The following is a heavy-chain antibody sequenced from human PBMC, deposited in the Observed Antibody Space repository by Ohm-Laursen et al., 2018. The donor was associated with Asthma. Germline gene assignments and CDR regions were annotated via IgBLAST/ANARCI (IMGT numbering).Heavy chain of an antibody. CDR3: ARDCGWHAPDS. CDR2: INPSDSNT. CDR1: GYTFTSYY. J-gene: IGHJ4*02. V-gene: IGHV1-46*01. Sequence: ASVKVSCKASGYTFTSYYMHWVRQAPGQGLEWMGRINPSDSNTINAQKFQGRVTMTSDTSTSTVYMELSSLRSEDTAVYYCARDCGWHAPDSWGQGTLVTVSS. D-gene: IGHD6-19*01.